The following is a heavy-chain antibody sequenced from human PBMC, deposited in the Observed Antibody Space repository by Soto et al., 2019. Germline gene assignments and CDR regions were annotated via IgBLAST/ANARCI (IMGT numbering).Heavy chain of an antibody. J-gene: IGHJ4*02. D-gene: IGHD3-22*01. V-gene: IGHV3-30-3*01. CDR3: ARPRWSSGYYFDY. Sequence: GGSLRLSCAASGFTFSSYAMHWVRQAPGKGLEWVAVISYDGSNKYYADSVKGRFTISRDNSKNTLYLQMNSLRAEDTAVYYCARPRWSSGYYFDYWGQGTLVTVSS. CDR2: ISYDGSNK. CDR1: GFTFSSYA.